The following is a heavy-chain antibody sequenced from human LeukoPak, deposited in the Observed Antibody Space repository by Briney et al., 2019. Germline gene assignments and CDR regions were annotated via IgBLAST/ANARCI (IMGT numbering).Heavy chain of an antibody. Sequence: GESLKISCKGSGYSFTNYWIGWVRQMPGKGLEWMGIIYPGDSDTRYSPSFQGQVIISADKSISTAYLQWSSLKASDTAMYYCAIERVGYCGGGRCYDAFDIWGQGTMVTVSS. CDR3: AIERVGYCGGGRCYDAFDI. CDR1: GYSFTNYW. D-gene: IGHD2-15*01. V-gene: IGHV5-51*01. CDR2: IYPGDSDT. J-gene: IGHJ3*02.